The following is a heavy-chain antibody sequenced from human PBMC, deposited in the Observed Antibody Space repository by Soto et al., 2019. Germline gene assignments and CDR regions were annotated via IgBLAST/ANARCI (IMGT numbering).Heavy chain of an antibody. J-gene: IGHJ5*02. CDR1: GFSLSNAGLG. CDR3: ASTYSTSWYWFDP. Sequence: QVTVKESGPVLVKPTETLTLTCTVSGFSLSNAGLGVSWIRQPPGKALEWLAHIFSNDEKSYSTSLKGRLTISKDNSKSQVVLIMTNMDPVDTATYYCASTYSTSWYWFDPWGQGTLVTVSS. CDR2: IFSNDEK. D-gene: IGHD6-13*01. V-gene: IGHV2-26*04.